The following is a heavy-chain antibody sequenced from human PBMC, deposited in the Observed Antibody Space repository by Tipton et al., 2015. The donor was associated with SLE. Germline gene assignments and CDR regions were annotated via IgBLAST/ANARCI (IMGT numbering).Heavy chain of an antibody. CDR2: IYYSGST. J-gene: IGHJ3*01. CDR3: ARDFFGSSWNHGDDDLDV. D-gene: IGHD6-13*01. V-gene: IGHV4-39*07. Sequence: GLVKPSDTLSLTCSVSDGSISSSSYYWGWIRQPPGKGLEWIGSIYYSGSTYYNPTLKSRVTISEDTSKNQFSLKLSSVTAADTAIYYCARDFFGSSWNHGDDDLDVWGQGTMVTVSS. CDR1: DGSISSSSYY.